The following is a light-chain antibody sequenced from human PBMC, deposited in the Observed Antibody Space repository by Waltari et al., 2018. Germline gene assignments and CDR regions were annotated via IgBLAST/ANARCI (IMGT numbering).Light chain of an antibody. Sequence: EIVMTQSPATRSVSTGERATLSCRASQSVSSNLAWYQQKPGQAPSLLIYGTSTRATCVPARFICSRCGTQLSLIMRRPDSKYFAIYYCHQRDAWLAQVAFAQGTRVE. V-gene: IGKV3-15*01. CDR2: GTS. CDR3: HQRDAWLAQVA. CDR1: QSVSSN. J-gene: IGKJ2*01.